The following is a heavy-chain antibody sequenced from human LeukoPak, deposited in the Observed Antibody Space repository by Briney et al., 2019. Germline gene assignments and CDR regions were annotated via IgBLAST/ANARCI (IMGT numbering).Heavy chain of an antibody. V-gene: IGHV3-20*04. D-gene: IGHD6-19*01. CDR2: INWNGGST. CDR3: ALLSGWYYFDY. J-gene: IGHJ4*02. Sequence: GGSLRLSCAASGFTFDDYGMSWVRQAPGKGLEWVSGINWNGGSTGYADSVKGRFTISRDNANNSLYLQMNSLRAEDTALYYCALLSGWYYFDYWGQGTLVTVSS. CDR1: GFTFDDYG.